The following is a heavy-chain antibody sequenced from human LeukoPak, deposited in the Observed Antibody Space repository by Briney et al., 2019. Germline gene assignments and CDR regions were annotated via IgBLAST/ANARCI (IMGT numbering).Heavy chain of an antibody. CDR1: GGSLNSYY. Sequence: PSETLSLTCTVSGGSLNSYYWSWIRQPPGKGLEWIGFITHSVGTDFDSSLGGRVTISVDTSKNQFSLRLTSMIAADTAVYFCARGRISNWGFEGTLFDAWGQGVLVTVSS. V-gene: IGHV4-59*01. CDR3: ARGRISNWGFEGTLFDA. J-gene: IGHJ4*02. CDR2: ITHSVGT. D-gene: IGHD7-27*01.